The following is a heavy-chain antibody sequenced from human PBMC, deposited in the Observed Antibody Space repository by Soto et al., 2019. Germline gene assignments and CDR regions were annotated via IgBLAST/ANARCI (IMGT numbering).Heavy chain of an antibody. V-gene: IGHV3-20*01. D-gene: IGHD3-10*01. CDR3: ARSSGSYYTSWFDP. Sequence: TGGSLRLSCAASGFTFGDYGMSWVRHAPGKGLKWVSGINWNGGNTGYADSVKGRFTILRDNSKNSLYLQMNSLRAEDTSLYLCARSSGSYYTSWFDPWGQGTLVTVSS. CDR2: INWNGGNT. CDR1: GFTFGDYG. J-gene: IGHJ5*02.